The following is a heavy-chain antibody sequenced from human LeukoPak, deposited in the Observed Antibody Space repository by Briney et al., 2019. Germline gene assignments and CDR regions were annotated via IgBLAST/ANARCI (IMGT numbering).Heavy chain of an antibody. CDR2: IYYSGST. V-gene: IGHV4-39*01. J-gene: IGHJ5*02. CDR1: GDSISRSSYY. Sequence: PSETLSLTCTVSGDSISRSSYYWGWIRQPPGKGLEWIGNIYYSGSTYYNPSLKSRVTISVDTSKNQFSLKLSSVTAADTAVYYCARLDSYSDGDPWGQGTLVTVSS. D-gene: IGHD5-18*01. CDR3: ARLDSYSDGDP.